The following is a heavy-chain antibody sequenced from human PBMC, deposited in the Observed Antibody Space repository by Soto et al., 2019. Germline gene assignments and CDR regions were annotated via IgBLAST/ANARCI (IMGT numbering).Heavy chain of an antibody. CDR3: AALDPVREVDY. D-gene: IGHD3-10*01. J-gene: IGHJ4*02. CDR1: GYTFTSYD. CDR2: INPSGGST. Sequence: ASVKVSCKASGYTFTSYDMHWVRQAPGQGLEWMGIINPSGGSTSYAQKFQGRVTMTRDTSTSTVYMELSSLRSEDTAVYYCAALDPVREVDYWGQGTLVTVSS. V-gene: IGHV1-46*01.